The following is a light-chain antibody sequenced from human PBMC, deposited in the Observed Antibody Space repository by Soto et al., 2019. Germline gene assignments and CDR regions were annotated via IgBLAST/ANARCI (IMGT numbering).Light chain of an antibody. V-gene: IGKV3-20*01. Sequence: EIVLTQSPGTLSLSPGERATLSCRASQSVSSSYLAWYQQKPGQAPRLLIYGASSRATGIPDRFNGSGSRTDFTLTISRLEPEDFAVYYCQQYGSSSLTFGGGTKVEIK. CDR1: QSVSSSY. CDR2: GAS. J-gene: IGKJ4*01. CDR3: QQYGSSSLT.